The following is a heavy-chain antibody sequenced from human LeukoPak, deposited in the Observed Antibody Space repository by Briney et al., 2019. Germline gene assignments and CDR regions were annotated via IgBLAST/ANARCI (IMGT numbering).Heavy chain of an antibody. CDR3: AITTGTSSFDAFDI. CDR2: IFYSGST. CDR1: GGSISSYY. D-gene: IGHD1-1*01. Sequence: SETLSLTCTVSGGSISSYYWSWIRQPPGKGLEWIGYIFYSGSTNHNPSLKSRVTISVDTSKNQFSLKLSSVTAADTAVYYCAITTGTSSFDAFDIWGQGTMVTVSS. J-gene: IGHJ3*02. V-gene: IGHV4-59*01.